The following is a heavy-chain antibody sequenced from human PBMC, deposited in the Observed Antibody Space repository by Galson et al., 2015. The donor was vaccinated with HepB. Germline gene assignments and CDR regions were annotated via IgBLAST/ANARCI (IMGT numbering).Heavy chain of an antibody. D-gene: IGHD5-18*01. Sequence: SVKVSCKASGYTFTSYHMHWVRQAPGQGLEWMGIINPSGGSTSYAQKFQGRVTMTRDTSTSTVYMELSSLRSEDTAVYYCARDSGHDITAAWIQLWPRGGYFDYWGQGTLVTVSS. V-gene: IGHV1-46*01. CDR1: GYTFTSYH. CDR3: ARDSGHDITAAWIQLWPRGGYFDY. CDR2: INPSGGST. J-gene: IGHJ4*02.